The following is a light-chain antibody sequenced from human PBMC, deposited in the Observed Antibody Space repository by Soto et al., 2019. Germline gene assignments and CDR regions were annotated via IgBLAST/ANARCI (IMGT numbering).Light chain of an antibody. CDR3: AAWDDSLSGPV. J-gene: IGLJ2*01. CDR2: RND. Sequence: QSAVTQPPSASGTPGQRVTISCSGSSSNIGSNYVYWYQQLPGTAPKLLIYRNDQRPSGVPDRVSGSKSGTSASLAISGLRSEDEADYYCAAWDDSLSGPVFGGGTKLTVL. CDR1: SSNIGSNY. V-gene: IGLV1-47*01.